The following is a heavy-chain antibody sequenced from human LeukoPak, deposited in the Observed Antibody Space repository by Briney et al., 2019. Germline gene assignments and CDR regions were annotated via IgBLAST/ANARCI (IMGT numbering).Heavy chain of an antibody. CDR3: ARDLRHGDSSGFRVTPYDAFDI. V-gene: IGHV1-46*01. CDR1: GYTFTSYY. CDR2: INPSGGST. D-gene: IGHD3-22*01. Sequence: ASVKVSCKASGYTFTSYYMHWVRQAPGQGLEWMGIINPSGGSTSYAQKFQGRVTMTRDTSTSTVYMELSSLRSEDTAVYYCARDLRHGDSSGFRVTPYDAFDIWGQGTMVTVSS. J-gene: IGHJ3*02.